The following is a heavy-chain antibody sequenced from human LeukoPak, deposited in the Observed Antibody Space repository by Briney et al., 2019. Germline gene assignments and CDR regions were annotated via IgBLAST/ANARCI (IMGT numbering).Heavy chain of an antibody. CDR2: INPNTGGT. CDR3: ARAPDYDYVWGTYRLGY. V-gene: IGHV1-2*02. D-gene: IGHD3-16*02. J-gene: IGHJ4*02. Sequence: ASVKVSRKASGYTFTGYSIHWLRQAPGQGLEWMGWINPNTGGTNYAQKFQGRVTMTRDTSITTVYMELSSLRFADTAVFYCARAPDYDYVWGTYRLGYWGQGTLVTVSS. CDR1: GYTFTGYS.